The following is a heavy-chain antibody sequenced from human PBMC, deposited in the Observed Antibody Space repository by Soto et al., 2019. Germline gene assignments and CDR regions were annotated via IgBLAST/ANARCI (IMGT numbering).Heavy chain of an antibody. V-gene: IGHV2-5*01. CDR2: IYRNDDT. CDR3: AHRGYGNYPRDNWFDP. J-gene: IGHJ5*02. D-gene: IGHD4-17*01. Sequence: SGPTLVNPTQTLTLTCTFSGFSLTTAGAGVGWIRQPPGKALEWLALIYRNDDTRYSPSLKSRLTITKDTPKKQVVLRMTNMDPVDTATYYCAHRGYGNYPRDNWFDPWGQGILVTVSS. CDR1: GFSLTTAGAG.